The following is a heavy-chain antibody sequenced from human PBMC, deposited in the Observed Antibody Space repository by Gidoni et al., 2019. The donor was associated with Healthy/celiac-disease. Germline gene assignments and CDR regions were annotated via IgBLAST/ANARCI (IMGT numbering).Heavy chain of an antibody. D-gene: IGHD1-26*01. CDR3: AREGSESDAFDI. CDR2: IWYDGSNK. CDR1: GFTFSSYG. Sequence: QVQLLESGGGVVQPGRSLRLSCAASGFTFSSYGMHWVRQAPGKGLEWVAVIWYDGSNKYYADSVKGRFTISRDNSKNTLYLQMNSLRAEDTAVYYCAREGSESDAFDIWGQGTMVTVSS. J-gene: IGHJ3*02. V-gene: IGHV3-33*01.